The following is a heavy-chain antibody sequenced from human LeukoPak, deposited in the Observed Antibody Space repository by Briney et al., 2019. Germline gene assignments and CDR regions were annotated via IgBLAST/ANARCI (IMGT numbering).Heavy chain of an antibody. V-gene: IGHV1-2*02. CDR3: ARPRRSSSWPKSNWFDP. CDR2: INPNSGGT. J-gene: IGHJ5*02. CDR1: GYTFTGYY. Sequence: ASVKVSCKASGYTFTGYYMHWVRRAPGQGLEWMGWINPNSGGTNYAQKFQGRVTMTRDTSISTAYMELSRLRSDDTAVYYCARPRRSSSWPKSNWFDPWGQGTLVTVSS. D-gene: IGHD6-13*01.